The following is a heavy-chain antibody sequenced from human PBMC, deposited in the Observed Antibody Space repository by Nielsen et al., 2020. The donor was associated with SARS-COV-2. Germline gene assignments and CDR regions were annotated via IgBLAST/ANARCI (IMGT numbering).Heavy chain of an antibody. V-gene: IGHV3-23*01. CDR1: GFTFNTYA. CDR3: AKQRTFTFSNDAFDI. J-gene: IGHJ3*02. Sequence: GGSLRLSCAAPGFTFNTYAMSWFRQAPGKGLEWVSGISGGGDTTDYADSVKGRFTISRDDSKNTFYLHMNSLRGDDTAVYYCAKQRTFTFSNDAFDIWGQGTMVTVSS. CDR2: ISGGGDTT. D-gene: IGHD2-2*01.